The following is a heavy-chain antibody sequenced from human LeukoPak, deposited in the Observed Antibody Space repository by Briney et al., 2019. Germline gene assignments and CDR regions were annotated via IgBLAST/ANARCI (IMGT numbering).Heavy chain of an antibody. V-gene: IGHV3-11*04. J-gene: IGHJ4*02. D-gene: IGHD2-2*01. CDR3: ARVDCSSTSCYEFDY. Sequence: KPGGSLRLSCAASGFTFSDHYMSWIRQAPGKGLEWVSYIRSSGSTIYYADSVKGRFTISRDNAKNSLYLQMNSLRAEDTAVYYCARVDCSSTSCYEFDYWGQGTLVTVSS. CDR1: GFTFSDHY. CDR2: IRSSGSTI.